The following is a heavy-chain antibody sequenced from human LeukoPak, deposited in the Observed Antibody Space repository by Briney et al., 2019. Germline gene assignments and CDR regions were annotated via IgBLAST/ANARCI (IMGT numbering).Heavy chain of an antibody. Sequence: GESLKISCKASGYSFTNYWIGWVRQMPGKGLEYMGINYPGDSDTRYSPSFQGQVTISADKSISTTYLQWSSLRASDTAMYYCARHRRYGGNSYYFDYWGQGALVTVSS. J-gene: IGHJ4*02. V-gene: IGHV5-51*01. CDR2: NYPGDSDT. D-gene: IGHD4-23*01. CDR1: GYSFTNYW. CDR3: ARHRRYGGNSYYFDY.